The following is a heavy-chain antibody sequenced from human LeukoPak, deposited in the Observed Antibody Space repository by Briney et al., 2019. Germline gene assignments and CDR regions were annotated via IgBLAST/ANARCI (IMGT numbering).Heavy chain of an antibody. CDR1: GFTYNTHG. CDR3: ARDPPMSRYAFDI. V-gene: IGHV3-33*01. D-gene: IGHD3-10*02. J-gene: IGHJ3*02. CDR2: IWSNGVNK. Sequence: PGGSLRLSCAASGFTYNTHGMHWIRQAPGKGLEWVAFIWSNGVNKYHANSVEGRFTISRDNSKNTLFLQMNSLRAEDTAVYYCARDPPMSRYAFDIWGQGTMVTVSS.